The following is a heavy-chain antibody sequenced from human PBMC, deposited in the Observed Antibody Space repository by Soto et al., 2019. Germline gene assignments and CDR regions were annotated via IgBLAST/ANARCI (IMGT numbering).Heavy chain of an antibody. CDR1: GYTCTSCA. Sequence: XSMRVSCEASGYTCTSCAMHLLRQAPVQRLEWMGWINAGNGNTKYSQKFQGRVTITRDTSASTAYMELSSLRSEDTAVYYPARASIRYFDWSLGYWGQGSLVTVS. V-gene: IGHV1-3*01. CDR2: INAGNGNT. D-gene: IGHD3-9*01. CDR3: ARASIRYFDWSLGY. J-gene: IGHJ1*01.